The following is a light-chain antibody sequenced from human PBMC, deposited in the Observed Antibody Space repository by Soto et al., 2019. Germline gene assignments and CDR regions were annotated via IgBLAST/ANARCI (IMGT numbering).Light chain of an antibody. CDR3: QQYGGSPRT. Sequence: EIVLTQSPGTLSLSPGERATLSCRASQSVSNNYLAWYQQKPGQAARLLIYGASSRATAIPDRFSGSGSGTEVTLTISRLEPEDFAVFYCQQYGGSPRTFGQGTRVEIK. J-gene: IGKJ1*01. V-gene: IGKV3-20*01. CDR2: GAS. CDR1: QSVSNNY.